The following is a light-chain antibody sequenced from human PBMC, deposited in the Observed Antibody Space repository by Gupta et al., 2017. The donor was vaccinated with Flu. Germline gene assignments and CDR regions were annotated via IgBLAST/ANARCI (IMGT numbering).Light chain of an antibody. Sequence: DIQLTHSPSFLSASVGDRVTITCRPSQAMNTNLAWYQHKPGKAPKLLIYYASTLQSGVPSRFSGSGSGAEFTLTISNLQTKDFATYYSLQIHTYPLTFGGGTKVEIK. CDR2: YAS. V-gene: IGKV1-9*01. CDR1: QAMNTN. CDR3: LQIHTYPLT. J-gene: IGKJ4*01.